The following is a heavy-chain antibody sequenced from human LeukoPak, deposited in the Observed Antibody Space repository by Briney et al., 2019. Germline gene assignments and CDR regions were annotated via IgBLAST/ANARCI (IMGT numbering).Heavy chain of an antibody. D-gene: IGHD3-22*01. CDR1: GFTFSDSY. CDR2: ISGSGHDI. J-gene: IGHJ4*02. CDR3: AREGYYDSSGFDY. Sequence: PGGSLRLSCAASGFTFSDSYMTWVRQAPGKGVEWVAYISGSGHDINYSDSVKGRFTISRDNAKNSLYLQMNSLRAEDTAVYYCAREGYYDSSGFDYWGQGTLVTVSS. V-gene: IGHV3-11*06.